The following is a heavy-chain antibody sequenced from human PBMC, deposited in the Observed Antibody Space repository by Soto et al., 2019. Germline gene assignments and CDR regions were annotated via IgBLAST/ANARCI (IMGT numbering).Heavy chain of an antibody. V-gene: IGHV1-18*01. J-gene: IGHJ4*02. D-gene: IGHD4-17*01. CDR2: VGGYNGKT. CDR3: ARGYGDYIKSVDY. Sequence: QVQLVQSGAEVKKPGASVTVSCESSGYTFTNYGITWERQAPGQGLEWMGWVGGYNGKTNYAPKIHDRVTMTRDTSTSTAYMDLRSLRYDDTAVYYCARGYGDYIKSVDYWGQGTLVTVSS. CDR1: GYTFTNYG.